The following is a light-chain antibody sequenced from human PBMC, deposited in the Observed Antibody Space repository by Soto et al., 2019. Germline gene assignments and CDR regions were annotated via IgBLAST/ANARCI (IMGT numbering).Light chain of an antibody. Sequence: QSVLTQSPSVSGAPGQRVTISCTGSSSNIGAGYDVHWYQQLPGTAPKLLIYGNNNRPSGVPDRFSGSKSGTSASLAITGLPAKDEADYYCQSYDSSLSGPRVFGGGTKLTVL. J-gene: IGLJ2*01. CDR3: QSYDSSLSGPRV. CDR2: GNN. CDR1: SSNIGAGYD. V-gene: IGLV1-40*01.